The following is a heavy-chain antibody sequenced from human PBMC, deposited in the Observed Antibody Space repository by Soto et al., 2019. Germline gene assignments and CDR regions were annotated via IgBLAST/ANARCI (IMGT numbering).Heavy chain of an antibody. Sequence: SETLSLTCAVSGGSISSSNWWSWVRQPPGKGLEWIGEIYHSGSTNYNPSLKSRVTISVDKSKNQFSLKLSSVTAADTAVYYCARIVVSAAMGSVYYCYGMDVWGQGTTVTVSS. CDR2: IYHSGST. V-gene: IGHV4-4*02. J-gene: IGHJ6*02. CDR3: ARIVVSAAMGSVYYCYGMDV. D-gene: IGHD2-2*01. CDR1: GGSISSSNW.